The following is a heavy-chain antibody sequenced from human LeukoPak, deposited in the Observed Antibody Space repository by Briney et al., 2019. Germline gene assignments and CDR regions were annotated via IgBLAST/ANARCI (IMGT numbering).Heavy chain of an antibody. CDR3: AIRPGEAAAGYNWFDP. Sequence: GGSLRLSCAASGFTFSSYSMNWVRQAPGKGLEWVSSISSSSSYIYYADSVKGRFTISRDNAKNSLYLQMNSLRAEDTAVYYCAIRPGEAAAGYNWFDPWGQGTLVTVSS. CDR1: GFTFSSYS. V-gene: IGHV3-21*01. D-gene: IGHD6-13*01. J-gene: IGHJ5*02. CDR2: ISSSSSYI.